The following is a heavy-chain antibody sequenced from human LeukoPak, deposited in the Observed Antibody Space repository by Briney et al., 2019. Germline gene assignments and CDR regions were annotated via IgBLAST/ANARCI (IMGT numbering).Heavy chain of an antibody. J-gene: IGHJ3*02. V-gene: IGHV4-30-4*01. Sequence: PSETLSLTCTVSGGSISSGDYYWSWIRQPPGNGLEWIGYIYYSGSTYYNPSLKSRVTISVDTSKNQFSLKLSSVTAADTAVYYCASGYERRAFDIWGQGTMVTVSS. CDR2: IYYSGST. CDR3: ASGYERRAFDI. D-gene: IGHD1-1*01. CDR1: GGSISSGDYY.